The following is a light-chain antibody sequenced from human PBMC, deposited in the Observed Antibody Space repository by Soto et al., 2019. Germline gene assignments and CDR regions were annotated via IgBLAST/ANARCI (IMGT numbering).Light chain of an antibody. V-gene: IGKV3-20*01. CDR3: QQYGNFPYT. Sequence: EIVLTQSPGTLSLSPGEIATLSCRASQSVPSDWLAWYRHKPGQAPKLLIYGASSSATGVPDRVSGSGSGTDFTLTINRLEPEDFAVYYCQQYGNFPYTFGQGTKLEIK. CDR1: QSVPSDW. J-gene: IGKJ2*01. CDR2: GAS.